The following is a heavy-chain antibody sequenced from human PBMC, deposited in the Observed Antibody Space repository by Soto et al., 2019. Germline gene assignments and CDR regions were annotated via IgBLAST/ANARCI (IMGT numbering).Heavy chain of an antibody. J-gene: IGHJ4*02. Sequence: EVQLVESGGGLVQPGGSLRVSCAASGFTFRSHRIHWVRQAPGKGLEWVSRIDTDGGGTSYADSVKGRFTISTDNAEKTVYLPMNGLRVEDTAVYYCATVFDVWGQGTLVTVSS. D-gene: IGHD4-17*01. V-gene: IGHV3-74*01. CDR1: GFTFRSHR. CDR2: IDTDGGGT. CDR3: ATVFDV.